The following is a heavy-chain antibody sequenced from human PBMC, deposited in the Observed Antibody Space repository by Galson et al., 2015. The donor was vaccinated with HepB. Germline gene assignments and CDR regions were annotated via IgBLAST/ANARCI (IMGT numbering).Heavy chain of an antibody. CDR2: ISSSSSTI. D-gene: IGHD3-3*01. J-gene: IGHJ4*02. Sequence: SLRLSCAASGFTFSSYSMSWVRQAPGKGLEWVSYISSSSSTIYYADSVKGRFTISRDNSKNTLYLQMNSLRAEDTAVYYCAKDDDFWSDYPDYWGQGTLATVSS. CDR1: GFTFSSYS. V-gene: IGHV3-48*01. CDR3: AKDDDFWSDYPDY.